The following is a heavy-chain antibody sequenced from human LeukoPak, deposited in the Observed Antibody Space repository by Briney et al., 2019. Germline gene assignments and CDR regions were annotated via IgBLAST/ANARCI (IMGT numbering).Heavy chain of an antibody. CDR1: GLAFSDYW. CDR2: IKEDGSIQ. J-gene: IGHJ4*02. CDR3: TRDVWTGVAVSDY. V-gene: IGHV3-7*01. Sequence: GGSLRLSCAASGLAFSDYWMSWVRQAPGKGLEWLANIKEDGSIQYYLDSVRGRFTISRDNAKTSVYLQLNSLRADDTAVYYCTRDVWTGVAVSDYWGQGTLVTVSS. D-gene: IGHD6-19*01.